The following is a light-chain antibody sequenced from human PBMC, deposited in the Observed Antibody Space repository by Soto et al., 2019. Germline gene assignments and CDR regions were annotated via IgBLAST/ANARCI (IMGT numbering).Light chain of an antibody. V-gene: IGKV3-11*01. CDR3: QQRSNWPPSLT. CDR2: DAS. Sequence: EIVLTQSPATLSLSPGERASLSCRASQSVSSYLAWYQQKPGQAPRLLIYDASNRATGIPARFSGSGSGTDCTLTISSLEPEDFAVYYCQQRSNWPPSLTVGGGTKVEIK. CDR1: QSVSSY. J-gene: IGKJ4*01.